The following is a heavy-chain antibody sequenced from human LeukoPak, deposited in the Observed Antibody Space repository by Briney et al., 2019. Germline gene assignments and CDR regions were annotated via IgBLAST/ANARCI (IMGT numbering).Heavy chain of an antibody. J-gene: IGHJ6*03. Sequence: GGSLRLSCAASGFTFSSYSMHWVRQAPGKGLEWVALISLSYDGSNKFYADSVKGRFTISRDNSKNTLYLQMDSLRAEDTAVYYCARDRPNCTSTTCYRYYFMDVWGKGTTVTVSS. CDR1: GFTFSSYS. V-gene: IGHV3-30-3*01. CDR2: ISLSYDGSNK. CDR3: ARDRPNCTSTTCYRYYFMDV. D-gene: IGHD2-2*02.